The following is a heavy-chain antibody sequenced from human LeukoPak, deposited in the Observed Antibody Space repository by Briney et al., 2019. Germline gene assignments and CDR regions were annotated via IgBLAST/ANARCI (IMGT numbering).Heavy chain of an antibody. D-gene: IGHD6-19*01. J-gene: IGHJ5*02. CDR1: GGSISSYY. CDR2: IYTSGST. CDR3: ARGGLIAVAGNWFDP. Sequence: SETLSLTCTVSGGSISSYYWSWIRQPPGKGLEWIGRIYTSGSTNYNPSLKSRVTISVDTSKNQFSLKLSSVTAADTAVYYCARGGLIAVAGNWFDPWGQGTLVTVSS. V-gene: IGHV4-4*08.